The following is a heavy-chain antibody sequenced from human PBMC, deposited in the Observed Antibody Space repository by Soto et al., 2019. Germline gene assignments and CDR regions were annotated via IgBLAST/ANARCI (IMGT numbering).Heavy chain of an antibody. Sequence: QVRLVESGGGVVQPGGSLRLSCAASGISFSTYGMHWVRQAPGKGLEWVALIWSDGSKEYYEDSVKGRFTISRDNSKNTLHPQMSSLRGEDTSIYYCAKEYVDIMNGPGDYYGMAAWGQGTAVTVS. D-gene: IGHD3-9*01. CDR1: GISFSTYG. CDR3: AKEYVDIMNGPGDYYGMAA. V-gene: IGHV3-33*03. CDR2: IWSDGSKE. J-gene: IGHJ6*02.